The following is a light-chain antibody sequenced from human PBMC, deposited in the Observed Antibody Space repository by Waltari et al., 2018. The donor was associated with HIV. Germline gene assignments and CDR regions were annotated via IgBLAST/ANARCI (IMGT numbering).Light chain of an antibody. Sequence: ETVLTQSPGTLSLSPGERATLSCRASQSVGSNYLAWYQQKHGQAPSLLLYGASSRATGIPDRFSCSGSGTDFTLTISRLEPEDFAVYYCQQYGSSPLFTFGPGTKVDIK. CDR1: QSVGSNY. V-gene: IGKV3-20*01. CDR2: GAS. J-gene: IGKJ3*01. CDR3: QQYGSSPLFT.